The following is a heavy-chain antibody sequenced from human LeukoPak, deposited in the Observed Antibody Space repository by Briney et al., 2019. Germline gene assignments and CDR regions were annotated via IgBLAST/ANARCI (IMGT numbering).Heavy chain of an antibody. Sequence: GASVKVSCKASGYTFTSYYMHWVRQAPGRGLEWMGIINPSGGSTSYAQKFQGRVTMTRDTSTSTVYMELSSLRSEDTAVYYCARVWDYGSGELGPFDPWGQGTLVTVSS. CDR3: ARVWDYGSGELGPFDP. CDR2: INPSGGST. J-gene: IGHJ5*02. CDR1: GYTFTSYY. D-gene: IGHD3-10*01. V-gene: IGHV1-46*01.